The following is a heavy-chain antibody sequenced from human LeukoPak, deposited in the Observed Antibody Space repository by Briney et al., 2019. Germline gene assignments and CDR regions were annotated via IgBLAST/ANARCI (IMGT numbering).Heavy chain of an antibody. Sequence: ASVKVSCKASGYTFIDYYMHWVRQAPGQGLEWMGWISAYNGNSHYTQKFQGRVTMTTDTSTSTAYMELRSLRSDDTAVYYCAREQQLIRGDYWGQGTLVTVSS. V-gene: IGHV1-18*04. CDR1: GYTFIDYY. CDR2: ISAYNGNS. D-gene: IGHD6-13*01. J-gene: IGHJ4*02. CDR3: AREQQLIRGDY.